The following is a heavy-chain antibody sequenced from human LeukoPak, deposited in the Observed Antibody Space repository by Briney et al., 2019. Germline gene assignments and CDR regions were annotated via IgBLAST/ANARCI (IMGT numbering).Heavy chain of an antibody. J-gene: IGHJ3*02. Sequence: SETLSLTCTVSGGYISSYYWSWIRQPPGKGLEWIGYIYYSGSTNYNPSLKSRVTISVDTSKNQFSLKPSSVTAADTAVYYCAREGSKGAFDIWGQGTMVTVSS. V-gene: IGHV4-59*01. CDR3: AREGSKGAFDI. CDR2: IYYSGST. CDR1: GGYISSYY. D-gene: IGHD6-13*01.